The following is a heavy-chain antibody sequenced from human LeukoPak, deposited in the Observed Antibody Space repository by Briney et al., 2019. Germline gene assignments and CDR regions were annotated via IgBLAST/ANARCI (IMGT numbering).Heavy chain of an antibody. Sequence: PGGSLRLSCAASGFTFSSYSMNWVRQAPGKGLEWVSYISSSSSTIYYADSVKGRFTISRDNAKNSLYLQMNSLRAEDTAVYCCARDDGYSSSWYGIFDYWGQGTLVTVSS. CDR3: ARDDGYSSSWYGIFDY. CDR2: ISSSSSTI. CDR1: GFTFSSYS. J-gene: IGHJ4*02. V-gene: IGHV3-48*04. D-gene: IGHD6-13*01.